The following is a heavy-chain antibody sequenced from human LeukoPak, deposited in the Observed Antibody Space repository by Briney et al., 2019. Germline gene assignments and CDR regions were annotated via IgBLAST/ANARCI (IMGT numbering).Heavy chain of an antibody. CDR1: GFIFSSFG. Sequence: PGGSLRLSCAASGFIFSSFGMNWVRQAPGKGLEWVSYISSSSSTIYYADSVKGRFTISRDNAKNSLYLQMNSLRAEDTAVYYCARDDVGYCSGGSCYGENDAFDIWGQGTMVTVSS. CDR3: ARDDVGYCSGGSCYGENDAFDI. J-gene: IGHJ3*02. V-gene: IGHV3-48*01. D-gene: IGHD2-15*01. CDR2: ISSSSSTI.